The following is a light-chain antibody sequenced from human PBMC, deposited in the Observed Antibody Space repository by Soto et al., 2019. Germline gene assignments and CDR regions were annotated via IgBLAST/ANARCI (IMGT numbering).Light chain of an antibody. V-gene: IGKV1-5*03. CDR2: TAS. CDR1: QSITNR. Sequence: IQVTQSQSSLSASVGDRVAITCRASQSITNRLAWYQLKPGKAPKLLIYTASNLEGGVPSGFSGSGSGTEFTLTISSLQPDDFATYYCQQYNSAWTFGQGTKVDI. J-gene: IGKJ1*01. CDR3: QQYNSAWT.